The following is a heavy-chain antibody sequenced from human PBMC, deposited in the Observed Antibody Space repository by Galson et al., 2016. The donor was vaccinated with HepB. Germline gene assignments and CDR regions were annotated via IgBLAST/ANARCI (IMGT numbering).Heavy chain of an antibody. CDR3: AKGGLEMAWD. CDR1: GFTFSSYG. V-gene: IGHV3-30*18. CDR2: ISFDGNNK. Sequence: SLRLSCAASGFTFSSYGMYWVRQAPGKGLEWVAVISFDGNNKYYADSVKGRFTISRDNSKNMFYLQMNSLRPEDTAVYYCAKGGLEMAWDWGQGTLVTFSS. J-gene: IGHJ4*02. D-gene: IGHD5-24*01.